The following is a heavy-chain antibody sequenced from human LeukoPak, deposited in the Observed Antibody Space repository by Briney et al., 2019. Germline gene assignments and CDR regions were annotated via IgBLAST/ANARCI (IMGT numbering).Heavy chain of an antibody. V-gene: IGHV4-4*07. Sequence: PSETLSLTCTVSSGSISSYYWSWIRQPAGKGLEWIGRIYTGGSTDYNSSLKSRVAMSLDTSKNQFSLKLRSVTAADTAVYYCARDWNAGSGWFLWFDPWGQGTLVTVSS. CDR3: ARDWNAGSGWFLWFDP. CDR1: SGSISSYY. J-gene: IGHJ5*02. CDR2: IYTGGST. D-gene: IGHD6-19*01.